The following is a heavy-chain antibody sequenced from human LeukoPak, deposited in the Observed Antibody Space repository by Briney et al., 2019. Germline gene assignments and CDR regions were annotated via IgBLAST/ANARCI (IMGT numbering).Heavy chain of an antibody. CDR2: IYSSGST. CDR1: GGSIGGYY. J-gene: IGHJ4*02. Sequence: WETLSLTCAVSGGSIGGYYWSWIRQPPGKGLEWMGFIYSSGSTRYNPSLESRATMSVDTSKNQFSMNLISLTAADTAVYFCAGHFVSKNYFEYWGQGILVSVSS. D-gene: IGHD2-21*01. CDR3: AGHFVSKNYFEY. V-gene: IGHV4-59*08.